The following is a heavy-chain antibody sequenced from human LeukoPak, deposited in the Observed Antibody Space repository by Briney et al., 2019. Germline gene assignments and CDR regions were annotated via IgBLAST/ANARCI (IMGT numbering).Heavy chain of an antibody. J-gene: IGHJ4*02. CDR1: GLTFSICG. D-gene: IGHD6-19*01. Sequence: GGSLRLSCAASGLTFSICGMSWVRQAPGKGLEWVSAISDSGGSTSYADSVKGRFTISRDNSKSTLYLQMNSLRAEDTAIYYCAKIYTSGWYLDYWGQGILVTVSS. CDR3: AKIYTSGWYLDY. V-gene: IGHV3-23*01. CDR2: ISDSGGST.